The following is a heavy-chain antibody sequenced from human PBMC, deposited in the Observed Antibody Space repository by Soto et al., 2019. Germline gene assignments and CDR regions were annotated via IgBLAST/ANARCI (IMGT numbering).Heavy chain of an antibody. CDR2: ISAYNGNT. D-gene: IGHD1-1*01. CDR1: GYTFTSYG. Sequence: QVQLVQSGAEVKKPGASVKVSCKASGYTFTSYGISWVRQASGQGLEWMGWISAYNGNTKYAQKLQGRVTMTTDTSTSTAYRERRSLRSDDTAVYYCARDEAYKWNDGGWFDPWGQGTLVTVSS. CDR3: ARDEAYKWNDGGWFDP. J-gene: IGHJ5*02. V-gene: IGHV1-18*01.